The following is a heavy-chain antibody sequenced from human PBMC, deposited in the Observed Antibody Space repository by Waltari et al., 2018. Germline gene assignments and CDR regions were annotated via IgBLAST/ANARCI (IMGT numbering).Heavy chain of an antibody. CDR2: ISYDGSNK. J-gene: IGHJ4*02. Sequence: QVQLVESGGGVVQPGRSLRLSCAASGFTFSSYAMHWVRQAPGKGLEWVAVISYDGSNKYYADSVKGRFTISRDNSKNTLYLQMNSLRAEDTAVYYCARDGWSDYWGQGTLVIVSS. CDR1: GFTFSSYA. CDR3: ARDGWSDY. D-gene: IGHD1-26*01. V-gene: IGHV3-30-3*01.